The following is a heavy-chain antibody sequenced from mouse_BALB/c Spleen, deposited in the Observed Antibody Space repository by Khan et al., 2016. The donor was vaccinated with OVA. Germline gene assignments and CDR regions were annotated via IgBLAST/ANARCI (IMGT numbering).Heavy chain of an antibody. J-gene: IGHJ4*01. CDR1: GYTFTTAG. V-gene: IGHV9-4*02. D-gene: IGHD2-14*01. CDR3: ARGGAAFYRNDGGAMDS. CDR2: INTHSGVP. Sequence: QIQLVQSGPELKKPGETVRISCKGSGYTFTTAGMQWVQKMPGKGLKWIGWINTHSGVPKYAEDFKGRFVFSLETSASTAYLQITNLKNEDTATYFCARGGAAFYRNDGGAMDSWGQGTSVTVSS.